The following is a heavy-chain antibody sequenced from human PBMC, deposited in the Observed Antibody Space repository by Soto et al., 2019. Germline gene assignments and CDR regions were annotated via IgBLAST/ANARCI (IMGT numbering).Heavy chain of an antibody. Sequence: SETLSLTCAVYGGSFSGYYWSWIRQPPGKGLEWIGEINHSGSTNYNPSLKSRVTITVDTSKNQFSLKLSSVTAADTAVYYCARGRWNYVHWGQGTLVTVSS. CDR2: INHSGST. J-gene: IGHJ4*02. D-gene: IGHD1-7*01. V-gene: IGHV4-34*01. CDR1: GGSFSGYY. CDR3: ARGRWNYVH.